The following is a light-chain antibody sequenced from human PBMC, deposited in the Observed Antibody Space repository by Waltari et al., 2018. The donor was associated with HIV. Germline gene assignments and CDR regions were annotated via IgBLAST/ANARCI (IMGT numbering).Light chain of an antibody. Sequence: EIVLTQSPGTLSLSPGERATLSCRASQSVSSSYLAWYQQKPGQAPRLLISGASSRATGIPDRFSGSGSGTDFTLTSNRLEPEDCAVYYCQQYGNSPRTFGQGTKLEIK. V-gene: IGKV3-20*01. CDR2: GAS. CDR1: QSVSSSY. J-gene: IGKJ2*02. CDR3: QQYGNSPRT.